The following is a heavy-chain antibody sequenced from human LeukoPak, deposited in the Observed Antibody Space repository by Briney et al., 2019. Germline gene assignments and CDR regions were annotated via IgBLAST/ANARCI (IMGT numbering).Heavy chain of an antibody. V-gene: IGHV1-18*01. CDR2: ISAYNGNT. CDR1: GYTFTSYG. CDR3: ARITMVRGVIFDWYFDL. D-gene: IGHD3-10*01. J-gene: IGHJ2*01. Sequence: ASVKVSCKASGYTFTSYGISWVRQAPGQGLEWMGWISAYNGNTNYAQKLQGRVTMTTDTSTSTAYMELRSLRSDDTAVYYCARITMVRGVIFDWYFDLWGRGTLVTVSS.